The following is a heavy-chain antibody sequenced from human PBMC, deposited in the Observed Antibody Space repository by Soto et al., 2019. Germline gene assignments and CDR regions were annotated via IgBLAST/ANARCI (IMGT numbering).Heavy chain of an antibody. D-gene: IGHD3-22*01. Sequence: QPGGSLRLSCAASGFTFSSYGMHWVRQAPGKGLEWVAVIWYDGSNKYYADSVKGRFTISRDNSKNTLYLQMNSLRAEDTAVYYCARGQEDTMIVVVSYWYFDLWGRGTLVTVSS. CDR2: IWYDGSNK. J-gene: IGHJ2*01. V-gene: IGHV3-33*01. CDR1: GFTFSSYG. CDR3: ARGQEDTMIVVVSYWYFDL.